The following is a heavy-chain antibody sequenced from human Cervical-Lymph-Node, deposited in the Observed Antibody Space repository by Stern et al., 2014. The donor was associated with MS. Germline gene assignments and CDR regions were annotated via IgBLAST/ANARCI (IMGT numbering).Heavy chain of an antibody. Sequence: QLQLQESGPGLVRPSGTLSLTCAVSGDSISNDNWWSWVRQPPGKGLEWSGEVYHTGSANYDPSLKSRVTISVDKSKNQSSLRLTSMTAADTAVYYCARDQGFQLMNSWGQGTLVIVSS. CDR2: VYHTGSA. CDR1: GDSISNDNW. D-gene: IGHD2-2*01. V-gene: IGHV4-4*02. CDR3: ARDQGFQLMNS. J-gene: IGHJ4*02.